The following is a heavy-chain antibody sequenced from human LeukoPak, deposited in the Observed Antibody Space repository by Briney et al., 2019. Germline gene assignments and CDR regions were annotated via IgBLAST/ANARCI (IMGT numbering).Heavy chain of an antibody. J-gene: IGHJ4*02. CDR2: IYYSGST. CDR3: ARAEIAAAGYGILRY. V-gene: IGHV4-59*01. CDR1: GGSISSYY. D-gene: IGHD6-13*01. Sequence: SETLSLTCTVSGGSISSYYWSWIRQPPGKGLEWIGYIYYSGSTNYNPSLKSRVTISVDTSKNQFSLKLSSVTAADTAVYYCARAEIAAAGYGILRYWGQGTLVTVSS.